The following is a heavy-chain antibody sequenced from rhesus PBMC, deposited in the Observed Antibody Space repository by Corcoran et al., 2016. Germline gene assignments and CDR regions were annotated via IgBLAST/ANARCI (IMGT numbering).Heavy chain of an antibody. V-gene: IGHV4S11*01. Sequence: QVQLQESGPGLVKPLETLSLTCAVSGGSISSNYWSWIRQPPGKGLEWIGYIYGSDSSTNYNPAHKSRVTLSVDTSKNQFSLKLSSVTAADTAVYYCARWGDGLDSWGQGVLVTVSS. CDR2: IYGSDSST. D-gene: IGHD3-34*01. CDR3: ARWGDGLDS. J-gene: IGHJ6*01. CDR1: GGSISSNY.